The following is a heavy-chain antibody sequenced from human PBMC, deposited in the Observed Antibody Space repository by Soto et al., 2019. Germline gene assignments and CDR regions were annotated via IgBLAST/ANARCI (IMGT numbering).Heavy chain of an antibody. CDR3: ARDKGGAALKGSGMDV. CDR2: IYYNGNT. V-gene: IGHV4-31*03. J-gene: IGHJ6*02. D-gene: IGHD3-10*01. Sequence: QVQLQESGPGLVKPSQTLSPSCSVSGGSLSSRDFYWSWLRHHPEKGLEWIGSIYYNGNTYYNPSLKSRVTMSLDTSMNEFSLRLTSVTAADTAVYYCARDKGGAALKGSGMDVWGQGTTVTVSS. CDR1: GGSLSSRDFY.